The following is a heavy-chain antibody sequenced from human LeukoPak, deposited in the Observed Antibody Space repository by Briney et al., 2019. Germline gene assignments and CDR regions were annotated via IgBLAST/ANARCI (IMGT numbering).Heavy chain of an antibody. CDR1: GFTFSKYW. J-gene: IGHJ6*02. D-gene: IGHD3-9*01. V-gene: IGHV3-7*03. Sequence: PGGSLRLSCAASGFTFSKYWMSWVRQAPGKGLEWVANIQQDGSEKYYVDSVKGRFTISRDNAKNSLYLQMNSLRAEDTAVYYCAKASGSEVPNYDILTGYLRGNYYYYGMDVWGQGTTVTVSS. CDR3: AKASGSEVPNYDILTGYLRGNYYYYGMDV. CDR2: IQQDGSEK.